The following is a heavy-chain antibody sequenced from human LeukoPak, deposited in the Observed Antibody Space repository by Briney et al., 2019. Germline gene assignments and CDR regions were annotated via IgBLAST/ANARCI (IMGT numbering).Heavy chain of an antibody. CDR1: GFTFSSYA. Sequence: PGGSLRLSCAASGFTFSSYAMSWVRQAPGKGLEWVSSITSSGAATYYADSVKGRFTISRDNSDNTLYLQMNGLRAEDTAVYYCAKDLHYNDGRWEFDPWGQGTLVTVSS. D-gene: IGHD5-24*01. CDR3: AKDLHYNDGRWEFDP. J-gene: IGHJ5*02. V-gene: IGHV3-23*01. CDR2: ITSSGAAT.